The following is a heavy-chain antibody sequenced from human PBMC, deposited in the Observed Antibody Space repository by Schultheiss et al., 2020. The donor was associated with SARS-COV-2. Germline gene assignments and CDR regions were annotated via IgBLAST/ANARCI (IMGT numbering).Heavy chain of an antibody. D-gene: IGHD1-7*01. V-gene: IGHV1-18*01. Sequence: ASVKVSCKASGYTFTSYGISWVRQAPGQGLEWMGWISAYNGNTNYAQKFQGRVTMTRNTSISTAYMELSRLRSDDTAVYYCARRDPNWNYARSYYYGMDVWGQGTTVTVSS. J-gene: IGHJ6*02. CDR3: ARRDPNWNYARSYYYGMDV. CDR1: GYTFTSYG. CDR2: ISAYNGNT.